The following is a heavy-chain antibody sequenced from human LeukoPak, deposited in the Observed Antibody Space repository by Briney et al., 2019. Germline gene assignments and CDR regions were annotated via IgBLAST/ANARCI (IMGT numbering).Heavy chain of an antibody. CDR1: GYTFTGYY. J-gene: IGHJ4*02. CDR2: MNPNSGNT. CDR3: ARGGPLLPSGSYYFY. V-gene: IGHV1-8*02. D-gene: IGHD1-26*01. Sequence: ASVKVSCKASGYTFTGYYMHWVRQATGQGLEWMGWMNPNSGNTGYAQKFQGRVTMTRNTSISTAYMELSSPRSEDTAVYYCARGGPLLPSGSYYFYWGQGTLVTVSS.